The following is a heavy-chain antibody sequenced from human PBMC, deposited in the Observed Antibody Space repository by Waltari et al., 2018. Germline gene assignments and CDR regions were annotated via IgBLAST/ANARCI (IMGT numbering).Heavy chain of an antibody. CDR2: IIPIFGTA. D-gene: IGHD3-10*01. CDR3: ASPYYYGSGSPLDY. CDR1: GGTFSSYA. V-gene: IGHV1-69*05. J-gene: IGHJ4*02. Sequence: QVQLVQSGAEVKKPGSSVKVSCKASGGTFSSYAISWVRQAPGQGLEWMGGIIPIFGTANYAQKFQGRVTITTDESTSTAYMELSSLRSEDTAVYYCASPYYYGSGSPLDYWGQGTLVTVSS.